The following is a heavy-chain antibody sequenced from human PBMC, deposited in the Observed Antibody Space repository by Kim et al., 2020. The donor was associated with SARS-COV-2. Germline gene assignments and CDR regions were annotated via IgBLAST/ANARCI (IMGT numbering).Heavy chain of an antibody. V-gene: IGHV4-34*01. CDR3: AKRRITMGLDV. J-gene: IGHJ6*02. Sequence: SETLSLTCAVYGGSFSGYYWSWIRQPPGKGLEWIGEINHSGSTNYNPSLKSRVTISVDTSKNQFSLKLSSVTAADTAVYYCAKRRITMGLDVWGQGTTVTVSS. D-gene: IGHD3-10*01. CDR1: GGSFSGYY. CDR2: INHSGST.